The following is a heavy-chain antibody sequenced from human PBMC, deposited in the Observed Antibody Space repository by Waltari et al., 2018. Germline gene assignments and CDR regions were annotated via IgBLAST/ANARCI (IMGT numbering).Heavy chain of an antibody. CDR3: ARVIKWEPSLYYYYYMDV. CDR1: GGSISSHY. D-gene: IGHD1-26*01. CDR2: IYSIGST. Sequence: QVQLQESGPGLVKPSETLSLTCTVSGGSISSHYWSWIRQPPGKGLEWIGYIYSIGSTSYNPSLKRRVTISVDTSKNQFSLKLSSVTAADTAVYYCARVIKWEPSLYYYYYMDVWGKGTTVTVSS. V-gene: IGHV4-59*11. J-gene: IGHJ6*03.